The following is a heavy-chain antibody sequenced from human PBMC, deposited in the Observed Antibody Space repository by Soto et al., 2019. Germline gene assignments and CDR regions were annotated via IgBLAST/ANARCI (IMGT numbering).Heavy chain of an antibody. CDR2: INPNSGGT. CDR3: ARQAYSNYIPYDY. CDR1: GYTFTGYY. V-gene: IGHV1-2*02. J-gene: IGHJ4*02. Sequence: ASLKVSCKTSGYTFTGYYMHWVRQAPGQGLEWMGWINPNSGGTNYAQKFQGRVTMTRDTSISTAYMELSRLRSDDTAVYYCARQAYSNYIPYDYWGQGTLVTVSS. D-gene: IGHD4-4*01.